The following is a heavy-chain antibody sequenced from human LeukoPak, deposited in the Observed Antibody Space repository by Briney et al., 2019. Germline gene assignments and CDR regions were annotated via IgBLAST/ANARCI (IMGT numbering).Heavy chain of an antibody. CDR2: VSSDASII. CDR3: ARTEFALGDAFDV. D-gene: IGHD3-10*01. V-gene: IGHV3-30-3*01. Sequence: PGGSLRLSCAASGFTFSSYAIHWVRQAPGKGLEWVAVVSSDASIICYADSVRGRFTISRDNSMNTLYLQMNSLRIEDTAVYYCARTEFALGDAFDVWGRGTMVTVSS. J-gene: IGHJ3*01. CDR1: GFTFSSYA.